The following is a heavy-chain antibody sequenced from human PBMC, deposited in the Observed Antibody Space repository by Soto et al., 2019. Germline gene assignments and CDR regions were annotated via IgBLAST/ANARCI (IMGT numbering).Heavy chain of an antibody. CDR2: IFHSGAT. V-gene: IGHV4-30-4*08. Sequence: QVQLQESAPGLVKPSETLSLTCTVSGASISSGDYYWSWIRQSPGKCLQWNGYIFHSGATYYTPSLESRLAISIEESKNQFSLNLNSMTAAVNAVYFWARSRYVFGAFDVWGPGTVVTVSS. CDR1: GASISSGDYY. CDR3: ARSRYVFGAFDV. J-gene: IGHJ3*01. D-gene: IGHD2-2*01.